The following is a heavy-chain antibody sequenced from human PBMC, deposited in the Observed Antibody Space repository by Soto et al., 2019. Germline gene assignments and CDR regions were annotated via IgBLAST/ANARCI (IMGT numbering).Heavy chain of an antibody. Sequence: PGGSLRLSCAASGFTFSILEMNWVRQAPGKGLEWVSYISSIGVATYYADSVKGRFTISRDNAKNSLYLQMNSLRAEDTAVYYCAREGRVGGIDYWGQGT. CDR3: AREGRVGGIDY. CDR1: GFTFSILE. CDR2: ISSIGVAT. J-gene: IGHJ4*02. V-gene: IGHV3-48*03. D-gene: IGHD6-19*01.